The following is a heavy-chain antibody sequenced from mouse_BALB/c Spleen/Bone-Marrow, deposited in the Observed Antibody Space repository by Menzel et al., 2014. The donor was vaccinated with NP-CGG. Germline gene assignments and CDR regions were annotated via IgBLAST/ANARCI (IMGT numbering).Heavy chain of an antibody. V-gene: IGHV5-6-3*01. CDR3: ERDYDYDY. CDR1: GFTFSSYG. J-gene: IGHJ2*01. Sequence: EVMLVESGGGLVQPGGSLKLSCAASGFTFSSYGMSWVRQTPDKRLELVATINSNGGSTYYPDSVRGRFTIDRDNAKNTLYLQMSSLKSEDTAMYYCERDYDYDYWGQGTTLTVSS. D-gene: IGHD2-4*01. CDR2: INSNGGST.